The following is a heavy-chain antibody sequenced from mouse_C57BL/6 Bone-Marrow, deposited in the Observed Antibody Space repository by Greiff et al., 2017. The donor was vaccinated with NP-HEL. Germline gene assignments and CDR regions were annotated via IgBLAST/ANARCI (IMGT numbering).Heavy chain of an antibody. CDR3: TRGGTTVVAFEG. CDR2: IDPENGDT. J-gene: IGHJ2*01. CDR1: GFNIKDGY. Sequence: VQLQQSGAELVRPGASVTLSCTASGFNIKDGYMRWVKQRPEQGLEWIGWIDPENGDTEYASNFQGKATITPDTSSNPASLQLTPLPSEDTAVDSCTRGGTTVVAFEGWGQGTTLTVSS. V-gene: IGHV14-4*01. D-gene: IGHD1-1*01.